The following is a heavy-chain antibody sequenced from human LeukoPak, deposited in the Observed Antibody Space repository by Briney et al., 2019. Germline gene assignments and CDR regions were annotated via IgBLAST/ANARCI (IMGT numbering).Heavy chain of an antibody. D-gene: IGHD3-22*01. CDR3: ARCDSSGYYYARYYYYYMDV. CDR2: ISSSGSTV. J-gene: IGHJ6*03. V-gene: IGHV3-48*03. Sequence: GGSLRLSCAASGFTFSSYEMNWVRQAPGKGLEWVSYISSSGSTVYYADSVMGRFTISRDNAKNSLYLQMNSLRAEDTAVYYCARCDSSGYYYARYYYYYMDVWGKGTTVTVSS. CDR1: GFTFSSYE.